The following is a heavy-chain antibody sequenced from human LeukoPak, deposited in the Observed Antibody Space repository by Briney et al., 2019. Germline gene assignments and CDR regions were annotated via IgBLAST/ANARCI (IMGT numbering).Heavy chain of an antibody. D-gene: IGHD4-23*01. J-gene: IGHJ6*03. CDR3: ANAPTVVTDYFYYYMDV. V-gene: IGHV3-23*01. CDR2: ISDSGGST. Sequence: GRTLRLSCAASGFTFSSCAMSWVRQAPGKGLEWVSTISDSGGSTYYADSVKGRFTISRDNSRSTLFLQMNSLRAEDTALYYCANAPTVVTDYFYYYMDVWGKGTTVTVSS. CDR1: GFTFSSCA.